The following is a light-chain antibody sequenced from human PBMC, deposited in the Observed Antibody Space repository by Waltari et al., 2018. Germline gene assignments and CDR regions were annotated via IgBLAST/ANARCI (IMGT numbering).Light chain of an antibody. V-gene: IGLV3-25*03. CDR3: QSTDFSGTYVV. CDR2: KDS. CDR1: ALPKQF. J-gene: IGLJ2*01. Sequence: YELTQAPSMSVSPGQAARITCSGDALPKQFAHWYQQKPGQAPSLVIYKDSERPSGGPERFSGSSSGTTVTLTIDGVQPDDEADYYCQSTDFSGTYVVFGGGTKLTVL.